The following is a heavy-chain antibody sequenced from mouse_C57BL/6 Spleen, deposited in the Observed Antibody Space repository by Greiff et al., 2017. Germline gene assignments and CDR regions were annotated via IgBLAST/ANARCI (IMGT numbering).Heavy chain of an antibody. CDR3: ALYYYGSSYGWYFDV. V-gene: IGHV14-2*01. D-gene: IGHD1-1*01. J-gene: IGHJ1*03. CDR1: GFNIKDYY. Sequence: VQLKESGAELVKPGASVKLSCTASGFNIKDYYMHWVKQRTEQGLEWIGRIDPEDGETKYAPKFQGKATITADTSSNTAYLQLSSLTSEDTAVYYCALYYYGSSYGWYFDVWGTGTTVTVSS. CDR2: IDPEDGET.